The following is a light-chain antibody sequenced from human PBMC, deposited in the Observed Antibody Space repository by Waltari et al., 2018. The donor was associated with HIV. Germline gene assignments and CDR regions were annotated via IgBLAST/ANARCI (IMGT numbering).Light chain of an antibody. J-gene: IGKJ1*01. Sequence: IVLTQSPDFQSVTPKEKGTLSVLSSPSIGSKLHWYQQKPDQSPKLLIKYASQSVSGVPSRFSGSGSGTEFTLTINGLEAEDVATYYCHQSDSSPWTFGQGSKVEIK. V-gene: IGKV6-21*01. CDR3: HQSDSSPWT. CDR1: PSIGSK. CDR2: YAS.